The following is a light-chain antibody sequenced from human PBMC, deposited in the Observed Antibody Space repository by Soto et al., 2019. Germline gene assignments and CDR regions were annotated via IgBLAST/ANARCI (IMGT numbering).Light chain of an antibody. CDR2: QTS. J-gene: IGKJ1*01. V-gene: IGKV3-11*01. Sequence: IVLTQSPATLSSFPGDRLTLSCRASQYINTRLAWYQHRPGQAPRLLIYQTSIRAAGIPARFSASGSGTDFTLTISDVQPEDFALYYCHQRQSWPRTFGQGTKVDIK. CDR3: HQRQSWPRT. CDR1: QYINTR.